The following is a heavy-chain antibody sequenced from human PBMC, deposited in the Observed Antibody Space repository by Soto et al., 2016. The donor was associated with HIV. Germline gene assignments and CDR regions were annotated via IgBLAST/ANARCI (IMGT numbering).Heavy chain of an antibody. CDR3: ARDLLDYSANDY. J-gene: IGHJ4*02. V-gene: IGHV3-23*01. CDR1: GFRLQYYA. D-gene: IGHD4-4*01. Sequence: EVRMLESGGGLVKPGGSLRLSCAASGFRLQYYAMNWVRQAPGKGLEWVSGIAHDGTSSHHADSVRGRFIISRTIPRTHFISKMNSLRAEDTAIYYCARDLLDYSANDYWGQGTLVTVSS. CDR2: IAHDGTSS.